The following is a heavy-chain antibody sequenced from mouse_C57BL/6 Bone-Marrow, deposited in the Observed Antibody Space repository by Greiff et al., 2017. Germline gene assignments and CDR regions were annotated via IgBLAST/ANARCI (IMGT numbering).Heavy chain of an antibody. Sequence: QVHVKQPGTELVKPGASVKLSCKASGYTFTSYWMHWVKQRPGQGLEWIGNINPSNGGTNYNEKFKSKATLTVDKSSSTAYMQLSSLTSEDSAVXYCARKIYYGYDEEAMDYWGQGTSVTVSS. J-gene: IGHJ4*01. CDR1: GYTFTSYW. CDR3: ARKIYYGYDEEAMDY. CDR2: INPSNGGT. D-gene: IGHD2-2*01. V-gene: IGHV1-53*01.